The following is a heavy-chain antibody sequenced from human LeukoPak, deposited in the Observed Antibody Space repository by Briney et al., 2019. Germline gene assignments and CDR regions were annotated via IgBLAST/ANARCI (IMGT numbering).Heavy chain of an antibody. CDR2: IYYSGST. V-gene: IGHV4-59*12. Sequence: PSETLSLTCTVSGGSISTYYWTWIRQPPGKGLEWIGYIYYSGSTYYNPSLKSRVTISVDRSKNQFSLKLSSVTAADTAVYYCARARIAAAGLYYFDYWGQGTLVTVSS. CDR1: GGSISTYY. CDR3: ARARIAAAGLYYFDY. J-gene: IGHJ4*02. D-gene: IGHD6-13*01.